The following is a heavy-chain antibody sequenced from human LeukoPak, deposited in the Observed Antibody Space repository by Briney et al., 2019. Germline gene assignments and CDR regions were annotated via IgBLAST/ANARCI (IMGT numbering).Heavy chain of an antibody. CDR1: GYTFTNYY. CDR3: ARESLWFGELAYFDY. CDR2: IHPSGGST. V-gene: IGHV1-46*01. Sequence: ASVKVSCKASGYTFTNYYMHWVRQAPGQGLEWMGLIHPSGGSTDYAQKFQGRVTMTGDTSKNQFSLKLSSVTAADTAVYYCARESLWFGELAYFDYWGQGTLVTVSS. D-gene: IGHD3-10*01. J-gene: IGHJ4*02.